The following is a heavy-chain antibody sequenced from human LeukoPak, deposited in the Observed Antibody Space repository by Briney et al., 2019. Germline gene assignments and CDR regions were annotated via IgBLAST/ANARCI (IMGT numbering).Heavy chain of an antibody. V-gene: IGHV3-7*03. Sequence: GGSLRLSCAASGFTFNDHWMTWVRQAPGKGLEWVATINPDGSEEFHVASVVGRFTISRDNAKKSLFLQMNSLRVEGTAVYYCTRPQNRVFHYWGQGTLVTVSS. CDR3: TRPQNRVFHY. D-gene: IGHD1-14*01. J-gene: IGHJ4*02. CDR1: GFTFNDHW. CDR2: INPDGSEE.